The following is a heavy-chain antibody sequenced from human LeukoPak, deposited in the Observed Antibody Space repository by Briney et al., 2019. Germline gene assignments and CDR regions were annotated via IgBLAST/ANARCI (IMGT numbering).Heavy chain of an antibody. CDR1: GFTFDDYG. CDR3: ASPGPSTAMGPMWDY. D-gene: IGHD5-18*01. Sequence: GGSLRLSCAASGFTFDDYGMSWVRHAPGKGLEWVSGINWNGGSTGYADSVKGRFTISRDNAKNSLYLQMDSLRAEDTAVYYCASPGPSTAMGPMWDYWGQGTLVTVSS. J-gene: IGHJ4*02. V-gene: IGHV3-20*04. CDR2: INWNGGST.